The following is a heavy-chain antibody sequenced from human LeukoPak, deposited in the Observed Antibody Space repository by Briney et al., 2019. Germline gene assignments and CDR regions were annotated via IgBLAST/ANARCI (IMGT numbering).Heavy chain of an antibody. CDR2: INPNSGGT. Sequence: ASVKVSCKASGYTFTGYYMHWVRQAPGQGLEWMGWINPNSGGTNYAQKFQGRVTMTRDTSISTAYMELSRLRSDDTAAYYCARDPVAIAAAGTWTDYWGQGTLVTVSS. V-gene: IGHV1-2*02. D-gene: IGHD6-13*01. CDR1: GYTFTGYY. J-gene: IGHJ4*02. CDR3: ARDPVAIAAAGTWTDY.